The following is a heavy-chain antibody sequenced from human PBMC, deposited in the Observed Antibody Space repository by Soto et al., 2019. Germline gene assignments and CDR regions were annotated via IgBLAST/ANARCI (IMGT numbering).Heavy chain of an antibody. V-gene: IGHV5-51*01. CDR1: GYSFTSYW. D-gene: IGHD3-3*01. Sequence: PGESLKISCKGSGYSFTSYWIGWVRQMPGKGLEWMGIIYPGDSDTRYSPSFQGQVTISADKSINTAYLQWSSLKASDTAMYYCARPFRRSGYNDAFDIWGQGTMVTVSS. CDR2: IYPGDSDT. CDR3: ARPFRRSGYNDAFDI. J-gene: IGHJ3*02.